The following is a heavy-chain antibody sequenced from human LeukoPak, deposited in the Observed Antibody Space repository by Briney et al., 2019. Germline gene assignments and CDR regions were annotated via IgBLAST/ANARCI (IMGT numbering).Heavy chain of an antibody. CDR2: IIPIFGTA. J-gene: IGHJ4*02. CDR3: ASPNVPYYYDSSGYYNLDY. Sequence: ASVKVSCKASGGTFSSYAISWVRQAPGQGLEWMGGIIPIFGTANYAQKFQGRVTITADESTSTAYMELSSLRSEDTAVYYCASPNVPYYYDSSGYYNLDYWGQGTPVTVSS. V-gene: IGHV1-69*13. CDR1: GGTFSSYA. D-gene: IGHD3-22*01.